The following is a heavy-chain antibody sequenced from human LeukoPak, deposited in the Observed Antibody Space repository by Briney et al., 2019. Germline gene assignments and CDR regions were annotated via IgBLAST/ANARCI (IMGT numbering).Heavy chain of an antibody. D-gene: IGHD4-11*01. J-gene: IGHJ4*02. Sequence: SETPSLTCTVSGGSISSYYWSWIRQPPGKGLEWIGYIYYSGSTHYNPSLKSRVTISVDTSTNQFSLRLNSVTAADTAVYYCAREWRSNYCLYYFDYWGQGTLVTVSS. CDR2: IYYSGST. CDR1: GGSISSYY. V-gene: IGHV4-59*12. CDR3: AREWRSNYCLYYFDY.